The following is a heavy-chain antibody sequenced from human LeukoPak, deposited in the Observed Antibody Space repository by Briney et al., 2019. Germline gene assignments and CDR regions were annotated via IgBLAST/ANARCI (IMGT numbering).Heavy chain of an antibody. CDR2: IYYSGST. D-gene: IGHD3-3*01. CDR1: GGSISSYY. V-gene: IGHV4-59*01. Sequence: SETLSLTCTVSGGSISSYYWSWIRQPPGKGLEWIGYIYYSGSTNYNPSLKSRVTISVDTSKNQFSLKLSSVTAADTAVYYCARGTYDFWSGYHMGDAFDIWGQGTMVTVSS. J-gene: IGHJ3*02. CDR3: ARGTYDFWSGYHMGDAFDI.